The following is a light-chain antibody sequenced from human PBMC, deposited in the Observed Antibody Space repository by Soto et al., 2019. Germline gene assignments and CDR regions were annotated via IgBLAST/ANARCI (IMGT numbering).Light chain of an antibody. Sequence: TQSPDTLSLAPGKRATLSCGASQSISRSYLAWYQQRPGQAPRLLIYGASSRATGIPDRFSGSGFGTEVTLTISRLEPEDFEVYYCQQYGSSSWTFGQGTKVDIK. CDR2: GAS. J-gene: IGKJ1*01. CDR3: QQYGSSSWT. V-gene: IGKV3-20*01. CDR1: QSISRSY.